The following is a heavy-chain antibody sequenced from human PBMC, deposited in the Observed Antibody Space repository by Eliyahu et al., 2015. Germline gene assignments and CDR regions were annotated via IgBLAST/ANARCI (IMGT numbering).Heavy chain of an antibody. J-gene: IGHJ4*02. CDR3: ARVRITIFGVVIGPSYFDY. D-gene: IGHD3-3*01. Sequence: QVQLVQSGAEVKKPGSSVKVSCKASGGTFSSYAXSWVRQAPGQGPGWMGGIIPIFGTANYAQKFQGRVTITADESTSTAYMELSSLRSEDTAVYYCARVRITIFGVVIGPSYFDYWGQGTLVTVSS. CDR2: IIPIFGTA. CDR1: GGTFSSYA. V-gene: IGHV1-69*01.